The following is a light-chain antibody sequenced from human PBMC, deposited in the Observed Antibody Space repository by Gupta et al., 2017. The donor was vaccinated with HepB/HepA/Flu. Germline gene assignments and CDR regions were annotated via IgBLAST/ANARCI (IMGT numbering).Light chain of an antibody. J-gene: IGKJ1*01. Sequence: EILLTKSPDTLSLSPGETATLSCRASQSVLNDYLAWYQQKPGQTPRLLIYDTSNRVTGIPDRFSGSGSGTDFTLTITKVEPADFAVYYCHHYTQSLWKFGQGTKVEI. V-gene: IGKV3-20*01. CDR3: HHYTQSLWK. CDR1: QSVLNDY. CDR2: DTS.